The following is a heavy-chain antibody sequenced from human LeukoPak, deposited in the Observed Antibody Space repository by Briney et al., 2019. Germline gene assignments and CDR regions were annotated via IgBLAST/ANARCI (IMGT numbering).Heavy chain of an antibody. CDR2: IQYDGSNK. J-gene: IGHJ4*02. Sequence: GWSLRLSCAASGFTFSSYGMNWVRQAPGKGLEWVAFIQYDGSNKYYTDSVKGRFTISRDNSKNTLYLQMNSLRPEDTAVYYCAKITIYAVGIDYWGQGTLVTVSS. CDR1: GFTFSSYG. CDR3: AKITIYAVGIDY. V-gene: IGHV3-30*02. D-gene: IGHD3-3*01.